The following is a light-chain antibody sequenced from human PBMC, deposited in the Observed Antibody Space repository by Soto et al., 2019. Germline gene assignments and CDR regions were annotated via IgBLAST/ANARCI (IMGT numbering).Light chain of an antibody. CDR1: QSVSSSY. CDR3: QQYGNSPQT. V-gene: IGKV3-20*01. CDR2: GAS. Sequence: EIFLTQSPGPLCLSPVERATLCCMASQSVSSSYLAWYQQKPGQAPRLLIYGASSRATGIPDRFSGSGSGTDFTLTISRLEPEDFAVYYCQQYGNSPQTFGQGTKVDIK. J-gene: IGKJ1*01.